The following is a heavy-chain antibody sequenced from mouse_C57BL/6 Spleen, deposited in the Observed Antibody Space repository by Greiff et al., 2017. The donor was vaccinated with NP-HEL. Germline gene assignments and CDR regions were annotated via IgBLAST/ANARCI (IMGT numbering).Heavy chain of an antibody. J-gene: IGHJ3*01. CDR2: IYPGDGDT. CDR1: GYAFSSSW. CDR3: ARSLYYGYENWFAY. V-gene: IGHV1-82*01. Sequence: VQLQQSGPELVKPGASVKISCKASGYAFSSSWMNWVKQRPGKGLEWIGRIYPGDGDTNYNGKFKGKATLTADKSSSTAYMQLSSLTSEDSAVYFCARSLYYGYENWFAYWGQGTLVTVSA. D-gene: IGHD2-2*01.